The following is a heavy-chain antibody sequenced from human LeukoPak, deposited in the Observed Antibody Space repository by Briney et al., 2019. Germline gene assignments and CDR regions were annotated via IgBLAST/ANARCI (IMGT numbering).Heavy chain of an antibody. CDR1: GYTFTRYY. J-gene: IGHJ6*02. CDR2: IKPRGGST. CDR3: AREPLGQQHLVRSYYYGMDV. Sequence: ASVEVSCKASGYTFTRYYMHWVRQAPGQRLGGMGIIKPRGGSTSYAQQFQGRVTMPRNTSTSTVYMELSSLRSEDRAVYYCAREPLGQQHLVRSYYYGMDVWGQGTTVTVSS. V-gene: IGHV1-46*01. D-gene: IGHD6-13*01.